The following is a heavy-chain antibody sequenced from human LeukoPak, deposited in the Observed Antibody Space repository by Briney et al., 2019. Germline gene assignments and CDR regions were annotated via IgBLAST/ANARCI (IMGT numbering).Heavy chain of an antibody. CDR3: ARAPYSSSSSDV. D-gene: IGHD6-13*01. CDR1: GFTFSSYA. CDR2: ISYDGSNK. V-gene: IGHV3-30-3*01. Sequence: PGGSLRLSCAASGFTFSSYAMHWVRQAPGKGLEWVAVISYDGSNKYYADSVKGRFTISRDNSKNTLYLQMNSLRAEDTAVYYCARAPYSSSSSDVWGKGTTVTVSS. J-gene: IGHJ6*04.